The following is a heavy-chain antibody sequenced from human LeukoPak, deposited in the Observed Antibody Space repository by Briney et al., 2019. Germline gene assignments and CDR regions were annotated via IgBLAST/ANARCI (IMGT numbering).Heavy chain of an antibody. CDR2: IYHSGST. J-gene: IGHJ4*02. CDR3: ARGPLRYYFDY. V-gene: IGHV4-38-2*01. CDR1: GYSISSGYY. Sequence: SETLSLTCAVSGYSISSGYYRGWIRQPPGKGLEWIGSIYHSGSTYYNPSLKSRVTISVDTSKNQFSLKLSSVTAADTAVYYCARGPLRYYFDYWGQGTLVTVCS.